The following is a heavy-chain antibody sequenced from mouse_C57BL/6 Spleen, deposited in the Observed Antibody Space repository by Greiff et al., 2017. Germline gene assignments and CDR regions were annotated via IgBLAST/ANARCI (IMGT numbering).Heavy chain of an antibody. CDR3: ARGYYDEVAY. CDR1: GYAFTNYL. V-gene: IGHV1-54*01. D-gene: IGHD2-4*01. Sequence: QVQLQQSGAELVRPGTSVKVSCKASGYAFTNYLIAWVKQRPGQGLEWIGVINPGSGGTNYNEQFKGKATLTADKSSSTAFMQLSSLTSENAAVYFCARGYYDEVAYWGQGTLVTVAA. J-gene: IGHJ3*01. CDR2: INPGSGGT.